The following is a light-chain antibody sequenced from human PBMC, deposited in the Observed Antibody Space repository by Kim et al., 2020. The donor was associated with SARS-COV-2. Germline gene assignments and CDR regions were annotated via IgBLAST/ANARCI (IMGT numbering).Light chain of an antibody. CDR2: LNSDGNY. CDR1: SGHSSYA. V-gene: IGLV4-69*01. CDR3: QTWGPGIRV. Sequence: AAVKLTGPLSSGHSSYAIAWHQQQPAKGHRYLMKLNSDGNYIKGDGIPDRFSGSSSGAERYLSISSLQSEDEADYYCQTWGPGIRVFGGGTKLAVL. J-gene: IGLJ3*02.